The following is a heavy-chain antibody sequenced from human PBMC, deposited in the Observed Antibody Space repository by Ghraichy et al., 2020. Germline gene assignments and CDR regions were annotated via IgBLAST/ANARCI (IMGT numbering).Heavy chain of an antibody. D-gene: IGHD1-26*01. CDR2: IYYSGST. CDR3: AKWELHEDYYYFYGMDV. V-gene: IGHV4-61*01. J-gene: IGHJ6*02. CDR1: GGSVSSGRDY. Sequence: SQTLSLTCTVSGGSVSSGRDYWSWIRQPPGKGLDWIGYIYYSGSTNYNPSLKSRVTISVDTSNNQFSLQLSSVTAADTAVYYCAKWELHEDYYYFYGMDVWGQGTTVTVSS.